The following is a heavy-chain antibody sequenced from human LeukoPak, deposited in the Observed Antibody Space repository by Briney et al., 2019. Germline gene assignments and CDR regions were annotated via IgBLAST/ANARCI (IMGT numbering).Heavy chain of an antibody. J-gene: IGHJ4*02. D-gene: IGHD6-19*01. CDR2: IYYSGTT. CDR1: GGSISSYY. Sequence: PSETLSLTCTVSGGSISSYYWSWIRQPPGKGLDWIGYIYYSGTTNYNPSLKSRVTISVDTSKNQFSLKLSSVTAADTAVYYCAGIAVAGLDYWGQGTLVTVSS. CDR3: AGIAVAGLDY. V-gene: IGHV4-59*01.